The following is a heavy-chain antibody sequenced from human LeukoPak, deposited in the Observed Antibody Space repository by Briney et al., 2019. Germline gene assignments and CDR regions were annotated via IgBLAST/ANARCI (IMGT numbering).Heavy chain of an antibody. CDR3: ARVVVPAAKPTFNWFDP. J-gene: IGHJ5*02. D-gene: IGHD2-2*01. V-gene: IGHV4-61*02. CDR1: GGSISSGSYY. CDR2: IYTSGST. Sequence: SQTLSLTCTVSGGSISSGSYYWSWIRQPAGKGLEWIGRIYTSGSTNYNPSLKSRVTISVDTSKNQFSLKLSSVTAADTAVYYCARVVVPAAKPTFNWFDPWGQGTLVTVSS.